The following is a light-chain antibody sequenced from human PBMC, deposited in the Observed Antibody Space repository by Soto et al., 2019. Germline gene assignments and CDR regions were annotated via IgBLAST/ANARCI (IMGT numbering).Light chain of an antibody. CDR3: QQYGSSGT. CDR1: QSFSSSY. CDR2: GAS. Sequence: EIVLTQSPGTLSLSPGERATLSCRASQSFSSSYLAWYQQKPGQAPRLLIYGASSRATGFPDRFSGSGSGTDFTLTISRLEPEDFAVYYCQQYGSSGTFGQGTKVDIK. J-gene: IGKJ1*01. V-gene: IGKV3-20*01.